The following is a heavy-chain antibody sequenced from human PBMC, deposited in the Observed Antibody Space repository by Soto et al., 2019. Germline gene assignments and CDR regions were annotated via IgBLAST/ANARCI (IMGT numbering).Heavy chain of an antibody. J-gene: IGHJ4*02. CDR2: IIPIFGTA. D-gene: IGHD1-26*01. CDR1: GGTFSSYA. CDR3: ARTIPPVGWELLD. Sequence: QVQLVQSGAEVKKPGSSVKVSCKASGGTFSSYAISWVRQAPGQGLEWMGGIIPIFGTANYAQKFQGRVTITADESASTADMALSSLRSEDTAVYYCARTIPPVGWELLDWGQGTLVTVSS. V-gene: IGHV1-69*12.